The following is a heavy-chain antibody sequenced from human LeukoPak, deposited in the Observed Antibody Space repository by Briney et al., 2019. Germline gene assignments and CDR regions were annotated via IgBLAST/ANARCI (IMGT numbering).Heavy chain of an antibody. CDR2: ISGSGGST. V-gene: IGHV3-23*01. D-gene: IGHD1-26*01. Sequence: PGGSLRLSCAASGFTFSSYAMSWVREAPGKRLEWVSAISGSGGSTYYADSVKGRFTISRDNSKNTLYLQMNSLRAEDTAVYYCATSGSGSYFPLDYWGQGTLVTVSS. J-gene: IGHJ4*02. CDR3: ATSGSGSYFPLDY. CDR1: GFTFSSYA.